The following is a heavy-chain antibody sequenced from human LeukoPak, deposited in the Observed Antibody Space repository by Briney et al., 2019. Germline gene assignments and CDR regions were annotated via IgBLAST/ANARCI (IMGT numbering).Heavy chain of an antibody. J-gene: IGHJ6*02. CDR2: ISSYNGNT. Sequence: ASVRVSCKASGYTFTSYGISWVRQAPGQGLEWMGWISSYNGNTNYAQKLQGRLTMTTDTSTSTAYMELRSLRSDDTAVYYCARELSMVRGVVYYGMDVRGQGTTVTVSS. D-gene: IGHD3-10*01. CDR3: ARELSMVRGVVYYGMDV. CDR1: GYTFTSYG. V-gene: IGHV1-18*01.